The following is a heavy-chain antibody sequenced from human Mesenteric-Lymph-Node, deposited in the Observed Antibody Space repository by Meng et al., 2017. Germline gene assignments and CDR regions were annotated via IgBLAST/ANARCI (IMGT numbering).Heavy chain of an antibody. Sequence: ETLSLTCTVSGGSISSSSYYWGWIRQPPGKGLEWVSFISSAGDYTYYADSLKGRFTVSRDNSRNTLYLQVNRLRAEDTAVYYCARDLEYGSGSYYSHYYYYGMDVWGQGTTVTVSS. CDR1: GGSISSSSYY. J-gene: IGHJ6*02. CDR3: ARDLEYGSGSYYSHYYYYGMDV. V-gene: IGHV3-23*01. CDR2: ISSAGDYT. D-gene: IGHD3-10*01.